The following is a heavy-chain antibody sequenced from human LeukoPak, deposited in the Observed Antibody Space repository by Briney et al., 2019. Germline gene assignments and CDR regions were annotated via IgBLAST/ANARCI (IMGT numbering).Heavy chain of an antibody. Sequence: ASVKVSCKASGYTFTSYGISWVRQAPGQGLEWMGWISAYNGNTNYAQKLQGRVTMTTDTSTSTAYMELRSLRSDDTAVYYCARDHYDILTGYLYYYYYMDVWGKGTTVTISS. V-gene: IGHV1-18*01. CDR3: ARDHYDILTGYLYYYYYMDV. J-gene: IGHJ6*03. CDR2: ISAYNGNT. CDR1: GYTFTSYG. D-gene: IGHD3-9*01.